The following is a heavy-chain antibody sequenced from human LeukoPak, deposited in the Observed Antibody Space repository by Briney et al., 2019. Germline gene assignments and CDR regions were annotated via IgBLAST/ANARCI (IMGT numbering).Heavy chain of an antibody. CDR2: INPHSGGT. J-gene: IGHJ4*02. CDR3: AREGVIGDGYNFFDY. D-gene: IGHD5-24*01. Sequence: ASVKVPCEASGYTLTYNNISWVRQAPGQGLEWMGWINPHSGGTNSEQNFQGRVTMSRDTSISTVYMELSRLRSDDTALYYCAREGVIGDGYNFFDYWGQGTLVTVSS. V-gene: IGHV1-2*02. CDR1: GYTLTYNN.